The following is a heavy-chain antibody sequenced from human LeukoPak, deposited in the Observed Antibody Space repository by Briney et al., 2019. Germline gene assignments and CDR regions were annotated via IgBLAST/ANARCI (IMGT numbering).Heavy chain of an antibody. CDR2: ISGSGGST. Sequence: GGSLRLSCAASGFTFSSYAMSWVRQAPGKGLEWVSAISGSGGSTYYADSVKGRFTISRDNSKNTLYLQMNSLRAEDTAVYYCARDLYYYGSGSLPDYWGQGTLVTVSS. V-gene: IGHV3-23*01. CDR1: GFTFSSYA. J-gene: IGHJ4*02. D-gene: IGHD3-10*01. CDR3: ARDLYYYGSGSLPDY.